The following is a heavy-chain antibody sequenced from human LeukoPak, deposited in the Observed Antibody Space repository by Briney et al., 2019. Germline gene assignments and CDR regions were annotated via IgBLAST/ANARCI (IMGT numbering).Heavy chain of an antibody. CDR1: GFTFGDYA. D-gene: IGHD5-18*01. J-gene: IGHJ4*02. CDR3: AKGIEQDVDTATLDY. Sequence: GGSLRLSCVASGFTFGDYAMHWVRQVPGKGLEWVSSISWDSGSLVYADSVKGRFTISRDNAKNSLYLQMSSLRPEDMAFYYCAKGIEQDVDTATLDYWGQGTLVTVS. CDR2: ISWDSGSL. V-gene: IGHV3-9*03.